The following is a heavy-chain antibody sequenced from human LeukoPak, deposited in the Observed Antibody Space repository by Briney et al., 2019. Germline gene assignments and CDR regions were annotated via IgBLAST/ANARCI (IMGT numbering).Heavy chain of an antibody. D-gene: IGHD3-22*01. CDR1: GYTFTGYY. J-gene: IGHJ4*02. Sequence: GASVKVSCKASGYTFTGYYMHWVRQAPGQGLEWMGWINPNSGGTNYAQKFQGRVTMTRDTSISTAYMELSRLRSDDTAVYYCARRDGYYDSSGPWFDYWGQGTLVTVSS. CDR3: ARRDGYYDSSGPWFDY. V-gene: IGHV1-2*02. CDR2: INPNSGGT.